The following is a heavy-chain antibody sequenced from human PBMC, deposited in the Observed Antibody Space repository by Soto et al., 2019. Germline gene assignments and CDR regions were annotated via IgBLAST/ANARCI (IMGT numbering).Heavy chain of an antibody. CDR3: ARVWTGTTDY. CDR2: ISYDGSNK. D-gene: IGHD1-7*01. CDR1: GFTFSSHA. V-gene: IGHV3-30-3*01. Sequence: PGGSLRLSCAASGFTFSSHAMHWVRQAPGKGLEWVAVISYDGSNKYYADSVKGRFTISRDNSKNTLYLQMNSLRAEDTAVYYCARVWTGTTDYWGQGTLVTVSS. J-gene: IGHJ4*02.